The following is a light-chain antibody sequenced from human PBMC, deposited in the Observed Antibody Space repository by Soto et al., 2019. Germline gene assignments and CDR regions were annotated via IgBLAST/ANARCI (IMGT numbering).Light chain of an antibody. Sequence: EIVMTQSPATLSVSPGERATLSCRASQSVFSSLAWFQQKPGQAPRLLIYGAATRATGIPARFSGSGSGTEFTLTISSLQSEDFAIYYCQQYGSLSWTFGQGTKVEIK. CDR3: QQYGSLSWT. V-gene: IGKV3-15*01. CDR1: QSVFSS. CDR2: GAA. J-gene: IGKJ1*01.